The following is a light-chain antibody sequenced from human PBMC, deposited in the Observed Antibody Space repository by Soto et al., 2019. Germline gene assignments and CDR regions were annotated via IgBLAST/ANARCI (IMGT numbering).Light chain of an antibody. CDR1: SSNIGAGYD. V-gene: IGLV1-40*01. Sequence: QPVLTQPPSVSGAPGQRVTISCTGSSSNIGAGYDVHWYQRIPGTAPKLLIYAVTNRPSGVPDRFSGSKSDTSASLAITGLQAEDEAEYYCHSYDSSLSGSVFGGGTKLTVL. CDR2: AVT. CDR3: HSYDSSLSGSV. J-gene: IGLJ2*01.